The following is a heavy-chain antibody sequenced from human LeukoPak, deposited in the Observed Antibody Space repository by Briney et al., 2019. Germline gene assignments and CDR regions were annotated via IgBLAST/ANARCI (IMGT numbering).Heavy chain of an antibody. J-gene: IGHJ6*03. V-gene: IGHV5-51*01. Sequence: PGESLKISCKGSGYSFTSYWIGWVRQMPGKGLEWMGIIYPGDSDTRYSPSFQGQVTISADKSISTAYLQWSSLKASDTAMYYCARRGIVATIADYYYYYMDVWGKGTTVTVSS. CDR2: IYPGDSDT. CDR3: ARRGIVATIADYYYYYMDV. D-gene: IGHD5-12*01. CDR1: GYSFTSYW.